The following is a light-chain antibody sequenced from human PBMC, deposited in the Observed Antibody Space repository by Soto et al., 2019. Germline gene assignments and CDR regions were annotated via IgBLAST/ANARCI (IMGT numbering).Light chain of an antibody. CDR2: GAS. CDR3: QQYGSSPLT. V-gene: IGKV3-20*01. Sequence: EMVLSQSPGTLSLSTGERATLSCRASQSVSSSYLVWYQQKPGQAPRLLIYGASSRATGIPDRFSGSGSGTDFTLTISRLEPEDFAVYYCQQYGSSPLTFGGGTKVDIK. J-gene: IGKJ4*01. CDR1: QSVSSSY.